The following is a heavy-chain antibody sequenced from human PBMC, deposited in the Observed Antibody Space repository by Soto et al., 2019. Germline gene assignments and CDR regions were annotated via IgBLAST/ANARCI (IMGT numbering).Heavy chain of an antibody. J-gene: IGHJ6*02. CDR1: GFPSSGYA. D-gene: IGHD5-12*01. Sequence: GGPLTLSCAAPGFPSSGYAFNWVRRVPGRGLEWVAVISYDGSNKYCADPVKGRFTTSRDNSKITLYLQMNGLRAEDTAVYYCARDYYRFNSGYGFSMDVWGQGTTVTVS. CDR3: ARDYYRFNSGYGFSMDV. V-gene: IGHV3-30-3*01. CDR2: ISYDGSNK.